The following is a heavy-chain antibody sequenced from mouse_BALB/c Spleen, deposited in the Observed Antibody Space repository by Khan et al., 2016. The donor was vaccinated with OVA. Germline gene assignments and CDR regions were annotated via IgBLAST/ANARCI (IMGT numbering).Heavy chain of an antibody. Sequence: VQLQQSGAELVRPGALVKLSCKTSGFNIKDYYMHWVKQRPEQGLEWIGWIDPENGNTIYDPKFQGKASLTADTSSNTAYLQLSSLTSEDTAVYYCARDGYSPWFAYWGQGTLVAVSA. D-gene: IGHD2-3*01. V-gene: IGHV14-1*02. J-gene: IGHJ3*01. CDR3: ARDGYSPWFAY. CDR1: GFNIKDYY. CDR2: IDPENGNT.